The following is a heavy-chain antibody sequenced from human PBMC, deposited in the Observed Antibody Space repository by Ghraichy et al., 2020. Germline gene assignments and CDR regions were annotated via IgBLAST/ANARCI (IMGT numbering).Heavy chain of an antibody. V-gene: IGHV2-5*02. Sequence: SGPTLVKPTQTLTLTCTFSGFSLTTSGVGVGWIRQPPGKALEWLALIYWDDDERYSPSLKSRLTITKDTSKNQVVLTMTNVDPVDTATYYCAHRFKSSSGWHTFDYWGQGTLVTVSS. J-gene: IGHJ4*02. CDR2: IYWDDDE. CDR3: AHRFKSSSGWHTFDY. CDR1: GFSLTTSGVG. D-gene: IGHD6-19*01.